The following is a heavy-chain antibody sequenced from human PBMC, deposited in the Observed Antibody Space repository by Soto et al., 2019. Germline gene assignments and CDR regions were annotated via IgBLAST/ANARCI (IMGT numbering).Heavy chain of an antibody. CDR2: IYSSGTT. V-gene: IGHV4-61*01. D-gene: IGHD1-26*01. CDR1: GGSISSGNYY. CDR3: ASGTEVSPSWDV. Sequence: SETLSLTCTVSGGSISSGNYYWSWTRQSPGKGLEWIGYIYSSGTTNYNPSLKSRVTISVDTSKNQFSLKLSSVTAADTAVYYCASGTEVSPSWDVWGRGTTVTVSS. J-gene: IGHJ6*02.